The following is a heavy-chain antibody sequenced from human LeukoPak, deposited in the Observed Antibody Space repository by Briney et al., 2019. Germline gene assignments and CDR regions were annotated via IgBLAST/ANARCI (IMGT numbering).Heavy chain of an antibody. J-gene: IGHJ4*02. D-gene: IGHD5-18*01. CDR1: GGSISSSNW. V-gene: IGHV4-4*02. CDR2: INHSGST. Sequence: PSETLSLTCAVSGGSISSSNWWSWVRQPPGKGLEWIGEINHSGSTNYNPSLKSRVTISVDTSKNQFSLKLSSVTAADTAVYYCARPKYSYGTYFDYWGQGTLVTVSS. CDR3: ARPKYSYGTYFDY.